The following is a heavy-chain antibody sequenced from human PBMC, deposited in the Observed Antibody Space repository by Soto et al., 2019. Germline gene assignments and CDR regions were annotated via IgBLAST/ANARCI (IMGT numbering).Heavy chain of an antibody. V-gene: IGHV4-61*08. J-gene: IGHJ4*02. D-gene: IGHD6-13*01. CDR2: VSSSGTT. CDR3: ARGHSSSLNY. Sequence: SETLSLTCAVSGASVRSSGYSWSWIRQPPGKGLEWIAYVSSSGTTNYNPSLFSRVIISVDTSKNQFSLKLSSVTAADTAVYYCARGHSSSLNYWGQGTLVTVSS. CDR1: GASVRSSGYS.